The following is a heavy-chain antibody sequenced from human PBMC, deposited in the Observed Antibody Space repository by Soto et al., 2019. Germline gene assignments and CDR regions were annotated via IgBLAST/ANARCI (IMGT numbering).Heavy chain of an antibody. Sequence: GGSLRLSCAASGFTFSSYSMNWVRQAPGKGLEWVSYISSSSSTIYYADSVKGRFTISRDNAKNSLYLQMNSLRDEDTALYYCAXDGYRDYGGYYYYGMDVWGQGTTVTVSS. D-gene: IGHD4-17*01. CDR2: ISSSSSTI. CDR1: GFTFSSYS. V-gene: IGHV3-48*02. CDR3: AXDGYRDYGGYYYYGMDV. J-gene: IGHJ6*02.